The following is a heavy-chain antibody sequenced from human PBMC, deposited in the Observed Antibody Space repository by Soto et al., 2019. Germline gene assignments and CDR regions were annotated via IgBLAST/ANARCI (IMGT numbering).Heavy chain of an antibody. V-gene: IGHV1-18*04. CDR1: GYTFTSYG. CDR3: AREPFGYCSSTSCYPFDY. CDR2: ISAYNGNT. J-gene: IGHJ4*02. D-gene: IGHD2-2*03. Sequence: RASVKVSCKASGYTFTSYGISWVRQAPGQGLEWMGWISAYNGNTNYAQKLQGRVTMTTDTSTSTAYMELRSLRSDDTAVYYCAREPFGYCSSTSCYPFDYWVQGTLVTVSS.